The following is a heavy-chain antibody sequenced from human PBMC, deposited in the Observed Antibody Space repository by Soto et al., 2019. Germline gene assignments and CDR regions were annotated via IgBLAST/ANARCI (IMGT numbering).Heavy chain of an antibody. D-gene: IGHD6-6*01. CDR3: TRSGSSPYYYGMDV. CDR1: GFTFSSYW. CDR2: INSDGSST. Sequence: EVQLVESGGGLVQPGGSLRLSCAASGFTFSSYWMHWVRQAPGKGLVWVSRINSDGSSTNYADSVKGRFTISRDNAMNTLFLQMDTLRAEDTAVYYCTRSGSSPYYYGMDVWGQGTTVTVSS. V-gene: IGHV3-74*01. J-gene: IGHJ6*02.